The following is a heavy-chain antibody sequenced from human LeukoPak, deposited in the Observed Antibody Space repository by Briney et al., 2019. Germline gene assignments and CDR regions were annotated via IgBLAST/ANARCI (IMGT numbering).Heavy chain of an antibody. CDR2: ISGSGGST. J-gene: IGHJ4*02. V-gene: IGHV3-23*01. Sequence: GGSLRLSYAASGFTFSSYAMSWVRQAPGKGLEWVSAISGSGGSTYYADSVKGRFTISRDNSKNTLYLQMNSLRAEDTAVYYCAKDIFSAAATADRNFDYWGQGTLVTVSS. CDR1: GFTFSSYA. CDR3: AKDIFSAAATADRNFDY. D-gene: IGHD6-13*01.